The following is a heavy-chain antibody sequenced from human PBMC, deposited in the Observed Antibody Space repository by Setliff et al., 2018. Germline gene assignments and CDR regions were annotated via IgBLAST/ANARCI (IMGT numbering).Heavy chain of an antibody. J-gene: IGHJ6*03. V-gene: IGHV7-4-1*02. CDR2: INTRTGEP. Sequence: ASVKVSCKASGYTLTTYLMNWVRQAPGQGLEWMGYINTRTGEPMYAQGFTGRFVFSLDTSVSTAYLQISSLKADDTAIYYCARASRFGTTMWRGDYYMDVWGKGTTVTVSS. CDR1: GYTLTTYL. CDR3: ARASRFGTTMWRGDYYMDV. D-gene: IGHD3-10*01.